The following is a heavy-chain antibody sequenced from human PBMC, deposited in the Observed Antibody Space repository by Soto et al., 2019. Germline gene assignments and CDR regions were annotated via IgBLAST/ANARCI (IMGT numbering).Heavy chain of an antibody. V-gene: IGHV3-23*01. Sequence: GGSLRLSCAASGFTFSSYAMSWVRQAPGKGLEWVSAISGSGGSTYYADSVKGRFTISRDNSKNTLYLQMNSLRAEDTAVYYCAKDTTGWLRSSGLFDYWGQGTLVTVSS. CDR1: GFTFSSYA. CDR3: AKDTTGWLRSSGLFDY. D-gene: IGHD5-12*01. CDR2: ISGSGGST. J-gene: IGHJ4*02.